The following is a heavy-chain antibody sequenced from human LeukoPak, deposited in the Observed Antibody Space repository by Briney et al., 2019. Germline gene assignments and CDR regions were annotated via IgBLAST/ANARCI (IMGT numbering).Heavy chain of an antibody. J-gene: IGHJ3*02. CDR2: IYPGDSDT. D-gene: IGHD6-13*01. CDR3: ARTTIAAAGLNDAFDI. V-gene: IGHV5-51*01. Sequence: GESLKISCKGSGYSFTSYWIGWVRQMPGKGLDWMGIIYPGDSDTRYSPSFQGQVTISADKSISTAYLQWSSLKASDTAMYYCARTTIAAAGLNDAFDIWGQGTMVTVSS. CDR1: GYSFTSYW.